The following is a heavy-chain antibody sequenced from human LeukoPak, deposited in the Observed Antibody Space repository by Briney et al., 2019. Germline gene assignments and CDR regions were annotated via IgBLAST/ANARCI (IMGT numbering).Heavy chain of an antibody. D-gene: IGHD4-17*01. V-gene: IGHV4-39*01. CDR2: IYYSGST. Sequence: SETLSLTCTVSGGSISSSSYYWGWIRQPPGKGLEWIGSIYYSGSTYYNPSLKSRVTISVDTSKNQFSLKLSSVTAADTAVYYCARTSRAYGDYKFDPWGQGTLVTVSS. J-gene: IGHJ5*02. CDR1: GGSISSSSYY. CDR3: ARTSRAYGDYKFDP.